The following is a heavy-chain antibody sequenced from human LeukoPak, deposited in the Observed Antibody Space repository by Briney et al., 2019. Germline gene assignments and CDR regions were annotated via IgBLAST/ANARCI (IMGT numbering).Heavy chain of an antibody. Sequence: SETLSLTCTVSGGSISSSSYYWGWIRQPPGKGLEWIGSIYYSGSTYYNPSLKSRVTISVDTSKNQFSLKLSSVTAADTAVYYCARHWGLTGDFIWGQGTLVTVSS. CDR2: IYYSGST. J-gene: IGHJ4*02. CDR1: GGSISSSSYY. D-gene: IGHD7-27*01. CDR3: ARHWGLTGDFI. V-gene: IGHV4-39*01.